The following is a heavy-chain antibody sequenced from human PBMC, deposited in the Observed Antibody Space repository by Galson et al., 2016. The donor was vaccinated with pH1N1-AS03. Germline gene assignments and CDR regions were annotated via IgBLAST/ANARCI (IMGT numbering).Heavy chain of an antibody. CDR1: GGYFRSSNYY. J-gene: IGHJ4*02. D-gene: IGHD5-18*01. Sequence: SETLSLTCTVSGGYFRSSNYYWGWIRQAPGKGLEWIASIYHSGSTYHNPSLKSRVTIAVDTSKNQFSLKVSSVTAADTAVDYCARDQGIKRDFDFWGQGALVTVSS. V-gene: IGHV4-39*07. CDR3: ARDQGIKRDFDF. CDR2: IYHSGST.